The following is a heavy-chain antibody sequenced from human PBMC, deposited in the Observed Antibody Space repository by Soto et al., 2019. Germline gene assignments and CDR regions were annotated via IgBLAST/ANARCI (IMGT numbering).Heavy chain of an antibody. V-gene: IGHV4-39*01. CDR2: IYYSGST. Sequence: SETLSLICTVSGGSISSSSYYWGWIRQPPGKGLEWIGSIYYSGSTYYNPSLKSRVTISVDTSKNQFSLKLSSVTAADTAVYYCARRADDSSSWGNWFDPWGQGTLVTVSS. CDR3: ARRADDSSSWGNWFDP. D-gene: IGHD6-13*01. J-gene: IGHJ5*02. CDR1: GGSISSSSYY.